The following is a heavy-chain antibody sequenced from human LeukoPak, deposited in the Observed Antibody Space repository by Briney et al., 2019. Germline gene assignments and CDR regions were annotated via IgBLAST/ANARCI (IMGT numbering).Heavy chain of an antibody. V-gene: IGHV2-5*02. CDR1: GFSLSPSGLG. J-gene: IGHJ4*02. CDR2: IYWDDDK. D-gene: IGHD3-10*01. CDR3: AHRGRPRPGDRGYFDY. Sequence: SGPTLVNPTETLTLTCTFSGFSLSPSGLGEGWIRQPPGKALEWLALIYWDDDKLYSPSLKSRLTITKDTSKNQVVLTMTNMDPVDTATYYGAHRGRPRPGDRGYFDYWGQGTLVTVSS.